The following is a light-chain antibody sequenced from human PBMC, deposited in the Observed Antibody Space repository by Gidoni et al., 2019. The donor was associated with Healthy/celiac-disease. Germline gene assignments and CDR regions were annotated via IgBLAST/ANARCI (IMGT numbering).Light chain of an antibody. J-gene: IGKJ2*01. CDR3: QQYYSTPYT. CDR2: WAS. Sequence: DIVMTQSPDSLAVSLGERATINCKSSQSVLYSSNNKNYLAWYQQKPGQPPKLLIYWASTRESGVPDRFSGSGSGTDFTLTISSLQADDVAVYYCQQYYSTPYTFXXXTKLEIK. CDR1: QSVLYSSNNKNY. V-gene: IGKV4-1*01.